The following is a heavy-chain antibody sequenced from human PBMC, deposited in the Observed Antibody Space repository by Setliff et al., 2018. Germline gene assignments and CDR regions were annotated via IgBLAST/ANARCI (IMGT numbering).Heavy chain of an antibody. Sequence: GPTLVNPTQTLTLTCSFSGFSLSTGGVGVGWIRQPPGKGLEWLALIYWHGEKRYSPSLKSRLTITQDASKDQAVLTMTKMDPVDTATYYCAHVDSDGIDAFDIWGQGTMVTVSS. D-gene: IGHD2-15*01. J-gene: IGHJ3*02. CDR3: AHVDSDGIDAFDI. V-gene: IGHV2-5*01. CDR2: IYWHGEK. CDR1: GFSLSTGGVG.